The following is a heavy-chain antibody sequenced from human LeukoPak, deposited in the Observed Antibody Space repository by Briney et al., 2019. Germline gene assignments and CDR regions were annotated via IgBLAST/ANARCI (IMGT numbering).Heavy chain of an antibody. J-gene: IGHJ4*02. D-gene: IGHD3-22*01. V-gene: IGHV3-48*01. CDR1: GFTFSNYN. CDR2: ITTGSTTI. Sequence: GGSLRLSCVVSGFTFSNYNMYWVRQAPGKGLEWLSYITTGSTTIYYADSVKGRFTVSRDNAKNSLYLQMNSLRAEDTAVYYCARPRSSGYYWYFDYWGQGTLVTVSS. CDR3: ARPRSSGYYWYFDY.